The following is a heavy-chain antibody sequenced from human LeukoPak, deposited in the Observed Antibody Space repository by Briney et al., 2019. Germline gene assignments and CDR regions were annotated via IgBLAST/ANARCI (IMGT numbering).Heavy chain of an antibody. CDR2: IYHSGST. J-gene: IGHJ4*02. D-gene: IGHD2-2*03. CDR3: ARDLDGYCSSTSCYNLGGLDY. V-gene: IGHV4-30-2*01. Sequence: SETLSLTCTVSGGSISSGGYYWSWIRQPPGKGLEWIGYIYHSGSTYYNPSLKSRVTISVDRSKNQFSLKLSSVTAADTAVYYCARDLDGYCSSTSCYNLGGLDYWGQGTLVTVSS. CDR1: GGSISSGGYY.